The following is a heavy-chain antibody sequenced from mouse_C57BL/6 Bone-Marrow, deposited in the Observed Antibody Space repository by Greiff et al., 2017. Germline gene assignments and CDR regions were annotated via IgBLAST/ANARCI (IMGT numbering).Heavy chain of an antibody. D-gene: IGHD1-1*01. CDR2: IDPETGGT. J-gene: IGHJ2*01. CDR1: GYTFTDYE. CDR3: TKVITTVVATRNLYYFDY. Sequence: VQLVASGAELVRPGASVTLSCKASGYTFTDYEMHWVKQTPVHGLEWIGAIDPETGGTAYNQKFKGKAILTADKSSSTAYMELRSLTSEDSAVYYCTKVITTVVATRNLYYFDYWGQGTTLTVSS. V-gene: IGHV1-15*01.